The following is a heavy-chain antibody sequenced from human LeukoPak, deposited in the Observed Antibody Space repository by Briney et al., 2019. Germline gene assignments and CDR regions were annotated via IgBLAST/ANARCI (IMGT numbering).Heavy chain of an antibody. CDR1: GYTFSDYY. D-gene: IGHD6-19*01. CDR3: AAPDSSVWTSDFDH. CDR2: INSNSAGT. J-gene: IGHJ4*02. Sequence: ATVKVSCKASGYTFSDYYIHWVRQVPGQGLEWMGWINSNSAGTKYAQKFQGRVTMTRDTSISTVYMELSRLRSDDTAVYYCAAPDSSVWTSDFDHWGQGTLVTVSS. V-gene: IGHV1-2*02.